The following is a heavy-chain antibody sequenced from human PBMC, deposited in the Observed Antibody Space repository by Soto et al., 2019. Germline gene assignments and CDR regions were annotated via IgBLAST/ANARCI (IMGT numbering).Heavy chain of an antibody. V-gene: IGHV4-4*07. CDR3: VGDKGYYYSATDV. CDR2: IYTSGTT. CDR1: GNSISNYY. Sequence: SATLSLTCTVAGNSISNYYWSWIRQPARKGLEWIGRIYTSGTTYYNPSLKSRVTMSVDTSKNQLSLKLGSVTAADGAVYLCVGDKGYYYSATDVWGQGTTVTVSS. J-gene: IGHJ6*02.